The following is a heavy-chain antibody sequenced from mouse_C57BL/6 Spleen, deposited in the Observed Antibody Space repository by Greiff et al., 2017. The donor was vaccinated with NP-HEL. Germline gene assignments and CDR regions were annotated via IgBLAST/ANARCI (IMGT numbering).Heavy chain of an antibody. CDR2: IDPNSGGT. Sequence: QVQLQQSGAELVKPGASVKLSCKASGYTFTSYWMHWVKQRPGRGLEWIGRIDPNSGGTKYNEKFKSKATLTVDKPSSTAYMQLSSLTSEDSAVYYCASPASIYYYGRAAWFAYWGQGTLVTVSA. CDR1: GYTFTSYW. J-gene: IGHJ3*01. D-gene: IGHD1-1*01. CDR3: ASPASIYYYGRAAWFAY. V-gene: IGHV1-72*01.